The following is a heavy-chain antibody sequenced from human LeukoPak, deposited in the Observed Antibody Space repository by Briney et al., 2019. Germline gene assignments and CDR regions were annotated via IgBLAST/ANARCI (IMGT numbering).Heavy chain of an antibody. J-gene: IGHJ4*02. V-gene: IGHV5-51*01. Sequence: GESLKISCKGSGYSFTSYWIGWVRQMPGKGLEWMGIIYPGDSDTRYSPSFQGQVTISADKSISTAYLQWSSLKASDTAMYYCARHMYSSSIFGWVSTDYWGQGTLVTVSS. D-gene: IGHD6-6*01. CDR1: GYSFTSYW. CDR2: IYPGDSDT. CDR3: ARHMYSSSIFGWVSTDY.